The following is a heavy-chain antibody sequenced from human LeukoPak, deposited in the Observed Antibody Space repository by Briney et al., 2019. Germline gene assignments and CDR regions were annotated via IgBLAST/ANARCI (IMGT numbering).Heavy chain of an antibody. Sequence: SVKVSCKAFGGTFSSYTISWVRQAPGQGLEWMGRIIPILGIANYAQKFQGRVTITADKSTSTAYMELSSLRSEDTAVYYCASISGSYSVGYFDYWGQGTLVTVSS. CDR3: ASISGSYSVGYFDY. CDR1: GGTFSSYT. CDR2: IIPILGIA. D-gene: IGHD1-26*01. J-gene: IGHJ4*02. V-gene: IGHV1-69*02.